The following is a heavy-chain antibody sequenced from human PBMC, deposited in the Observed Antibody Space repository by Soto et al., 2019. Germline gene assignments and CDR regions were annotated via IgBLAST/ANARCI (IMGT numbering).Heavy chain of an antibody. J-gene: IGHJ6*02. CDR2: TFYRSSWNN. D-gene: IGHD3-16*01. CDR1: GDSVSSNSVA. V-gene: IGHV6-1*01. CDR3: ARDAGETLRYAHAMDV. Sequence: QVQLQQSGPGLVKPSQTLSLTCAIYGDSVSSNSVAWSWIRQSPSRGLEWLGRTFYRSSWNNEYAASVKSRITIHPDTSKNQFSLQLNYVTPEDTAVYYCARDAGETLRYAHAMDVWGQWTTVTVSS.